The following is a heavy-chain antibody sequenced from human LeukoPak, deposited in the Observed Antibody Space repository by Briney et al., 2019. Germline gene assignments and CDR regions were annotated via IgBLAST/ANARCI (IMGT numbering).Heavy chain of an antibody. CDR3: ARDSQEFFQH. J-gene: IGHJ1*01. Sequence: TGGSLRLSCAASGFTFDNYAIHWVRQAPGKGLEWVSLISGDGGSTYYADSVKGRFTISRDNSKNSLYLQMNSLRTEDTALYYCARDSQEFFQHWGQGTLVTVSS. CDR1: GFTFDNYA. CDR2: ISGDGGST. V-gene: IGHV3-43*02.